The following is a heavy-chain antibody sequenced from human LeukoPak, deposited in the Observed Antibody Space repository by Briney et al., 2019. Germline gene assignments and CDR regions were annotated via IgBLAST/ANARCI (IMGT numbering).Heavy chain of an antibody. Sequence: GGSLRLSCAASGFTFSSYAMSWVRQAPGKGPEWVSAISGSGGSTYYADSVKGRFTISRDNSKNTLYLQMNSLRAEDTAVYYCAKDYDYGDYVDYWGQGTLVTVSS. D-gene: IGHD4-17*01. CDR3: AKDYDYGDYVDY. CDR2: ISGSGGST. J-gene: IGHJ4*02. V-gene: IGHV3-23*01. CDR1: GFTFSSYA.